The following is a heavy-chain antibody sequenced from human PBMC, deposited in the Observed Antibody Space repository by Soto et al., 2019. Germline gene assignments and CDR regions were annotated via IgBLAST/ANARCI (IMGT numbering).Heavy chain of an antibody. Sequence: ASVKVSCKASGYIFTNNDVSWVRQATGQGLEWMGWTNPGSGDTGYAQKFQGRVTMTRDISIATAYMELSSLRSDDTAIYYCARMATFGSLNWFDPWGQGTMVTVYS. CDR2: TNPGSGDT. CDR3: ARMATFGSLNWFDP. CDR1: GYIFTNND. V-gene: IGHV1-8*01. J-gene: IGHJ5*02. D-gene: IGHD3-16*01.